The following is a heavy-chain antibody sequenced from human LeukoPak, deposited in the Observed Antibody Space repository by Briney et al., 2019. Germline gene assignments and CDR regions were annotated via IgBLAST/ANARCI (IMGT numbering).Heavy chain of an antibody. D-gene: IGHD3-10*01. CDR3: ASHYYGSGRRDY. V-gene: IGHV4-39*01. CDR2: IYYSGST. Sequence: SETLSLTCTVSGASISSSIYYWGWIRQPPGKGLEWIGSIYYSGSTYYNPSLKSRVTISVDTSKNQFSLKLTSVTAADTALYYCASHYYGSGRRDYWGQGTLVTVSS. CDR1: GASISSSIYY. J-gene: IGHJ4*02.